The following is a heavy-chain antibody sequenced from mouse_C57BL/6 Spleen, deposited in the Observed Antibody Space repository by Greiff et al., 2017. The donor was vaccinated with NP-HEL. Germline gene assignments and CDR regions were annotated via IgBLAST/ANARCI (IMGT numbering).Heavy chain of an antibody. CDR1: GYTFTSYW. Sequence: VQLQQSGAELVMPGASVKLSCKASGYTFTSYWMHWVKQRPGQGLEWIGEIDPSDSYPNYNQKFKGKSTLTVDKSSSTAYMQLSILTSEDSAVYYCARGSYYYGSSFYAMDYWGQGTSVTVSS. CDR2: IDPSDSYP. D-gene: IGHD1-1*01. J-gene: IGHJ4*01. CDR3: ARGSYYYGSSFYAMDY. V-gene: IGHV1-69*01.